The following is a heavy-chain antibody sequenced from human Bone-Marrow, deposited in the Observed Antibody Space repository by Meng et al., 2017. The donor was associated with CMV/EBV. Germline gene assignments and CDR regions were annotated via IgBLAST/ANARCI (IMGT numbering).Heavy chain of an antibody. Sequence: GESLKISCGASGFTFSSYWMSWVRQAPGKGLAWVANIKQDGSEKYYVDSVKGRFTISRDNAKNSLYLQMNSLRAEDTAVYYCARDRCDFWSGYFCYWGQGTLVTVSS. V-gene: IGHV3-7*01. CDR1: GFTFSSYW. CDR3: ARDRCDFWSGYFCY. J-gene: IGHJ4*02. CDR2: IKQDGSEK. D-gene: IGHD3-3*01.